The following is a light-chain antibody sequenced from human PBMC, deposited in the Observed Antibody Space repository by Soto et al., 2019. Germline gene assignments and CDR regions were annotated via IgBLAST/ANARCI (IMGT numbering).Light chain of an antibody. V-gene: IGKV3-20*01. Sequence: EIVLTQSPGTLSLSPGDRATLSCRASQTVRNNYLAWYQQKPGQAPRLLIYGASSRATGLPDRFSGSGSGTDFTLTISRLEPEDFAVYYCQQYGSSPITFGQGTRLEIK. CDR2: GAS. CDR1: QTVRNNY. CDR3: QQYGSSPIT. J-gene: IGKJ5*01.